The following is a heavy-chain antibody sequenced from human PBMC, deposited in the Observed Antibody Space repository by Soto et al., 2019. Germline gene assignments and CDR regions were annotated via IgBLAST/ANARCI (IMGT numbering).Heavy chain of an antibody. CDR2: IYATGKT. CDR3: ARAPPGPSPRWDV. CDR1: GGSMSSGGHS. V-gene: IGHV4-30-2*06. J-gene: IGHJ6*02. Sequence: QVQLQESGSGLVKPSQTLSVTCAVSGGSMSSGGHSWSWIRQSPGEGLEWIGCIYATGKTYYNPSLKSRVTISVDTSKNQFPLNVTSVTAADTAVYYCARAPPGPSPRWDVWGQGTTVTVSS. D-gene: IGHD3-10*01.